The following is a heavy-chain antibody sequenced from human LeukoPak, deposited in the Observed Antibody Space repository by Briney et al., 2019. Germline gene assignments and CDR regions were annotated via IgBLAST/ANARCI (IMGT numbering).Heavy chain of an antibody. CDR2: IYSSGST. CDR3: ASSVISAGRYFDY. CDR1: RGSDSSGSYY. Sequence: PSETLSLTCTVSRGSDSSGSYYWSWIRQPAGKGLEWVGRIYSSGSTNYNPSLKSRVTISLDTSKNQFSLKLSAVTAADTAVYYCASSVISAGRYFDYWGQGTLVTVSS. D-gene: IGHD6-19*01. J-gene: IGHJ4*02. V-gene: IGHV4-61*02.